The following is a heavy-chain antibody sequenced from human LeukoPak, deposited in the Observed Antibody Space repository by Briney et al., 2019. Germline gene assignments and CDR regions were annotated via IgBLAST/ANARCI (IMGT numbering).Heavy chain of an antibody. D-gene: IGHD3-22*01. J-gene: IGHJ4*02. CDR1: GFTLSSFG. V-gene: IGHV3-30*18. Sequence: PGGSLRLSCTASGFTLSSFGMHWVRQAPGKGLEWVAVISDDESNRYYADSVKGRFTISRDNSKNTLYLQMNSLRAEDTAVYYCAKDLVVTMIVVVTGFDYWGQGTLVTVSS. CDR2: ISDDESNR. CDR3: AKDLVVTMIVVVTGFDY.